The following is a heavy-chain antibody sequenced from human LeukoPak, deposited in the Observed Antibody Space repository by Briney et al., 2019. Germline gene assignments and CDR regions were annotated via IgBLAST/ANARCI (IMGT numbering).Heavy chain of an antibody. CDR1: GGSISSYY. D-gene: IGHD1-26*01. V-gene: IGHV4-4*07. CDR2: IYTSGST. Sequence: PSETLSLTCTVSGGSISSYYWSWIRQPAGKGLEWIGRIYTSGSTNYSPSLKSRVTMSVDTSKNQFSLKLSSVTAADTAVYYCARDKGGIVGAPYYYYGMDVWGQGTTVTVSS. CDR3: ARDKGGIVGAPYYYYGMDV. J-gene: IGHJ6*02.